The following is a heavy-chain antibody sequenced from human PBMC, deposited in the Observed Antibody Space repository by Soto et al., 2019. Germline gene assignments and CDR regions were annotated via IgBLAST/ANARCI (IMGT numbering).Heavy chain of an antibody. J-gene: IGHJ4*02. Sequence: PETLCLTCTVSGGSISSYYWSWIRQPPGKGLEWIGYIYYSGSTNYNPSLKSRVTISVDTSKNQFSLKLSSVTAADTAVYYCARVGDGFNNALWGQGTLVTVSS. V-gene: IGHV4-59*01. CDR1: GGSISSYY. CDR2: IYYSGST. D-gene: IGHD1-1*01. CDR3: ARVGDGFNNAL.